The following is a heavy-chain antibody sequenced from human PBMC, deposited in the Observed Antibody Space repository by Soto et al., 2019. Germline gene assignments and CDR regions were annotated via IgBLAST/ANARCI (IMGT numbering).Heavy chain of an antibody. CDR2: INHSGST. Sequence: SETLSLTCAVYGGSFSGYYWSWIRQPPGKGLEWIGEINHSGSTNYNPSLKSRVTISVDTSKNQFSLKLSSVTAADTAVYYCARAHQYSGYDDYWGQGTLVTVSS. CDR1: GGSFSGYY. J-gene: IGHJ4*02. V-gene: IGHV4-34*01. D-gene: IGHD5-12*01. CDR3: ARAHQYSGYDDY.